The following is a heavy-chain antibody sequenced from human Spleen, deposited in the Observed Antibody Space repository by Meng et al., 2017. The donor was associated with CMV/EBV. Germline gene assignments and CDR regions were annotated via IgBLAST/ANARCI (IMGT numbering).Heavy chain of an antibody. CDR1: GASFSDYS. Sequence: SGASFSDYSWSWIRQPPGKGLEWIGEISHSGSTNFNPSLKSRVTISVDTSKNQFSLQLTSVTAADTATYYCARGQQWARLYFGMDVWGQGSTVTVSS. CDR3: ARGQQWARLYFGMDV. V-gene: IGHV4-34*01. CDR2: ISHSGST. D-gene: IGHD6-19*01. J-gene: IGHJ6*02.